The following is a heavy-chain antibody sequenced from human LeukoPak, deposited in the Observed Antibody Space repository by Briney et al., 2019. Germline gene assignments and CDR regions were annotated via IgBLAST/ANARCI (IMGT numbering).Heavy chain of an antibody. V-gene: IGHV1-46*01. CDR2: INPSGGST. Sequence: ASVKVSCKASGYTFTSYYMHWVRQAPGQGLEWMGIINPSGGSTNYAQKFQGRVTMTRDTSTSTVYMELSSLRSEDMAVYYCARDGAEYSSSSGRDVGGQGTTVSVSS. J-gene: IGHJ6*02. CDR3: ARDGAEYSSSSGRDV. CDR1: GYTFTSYY. D-gene: IGHD6-6*01.